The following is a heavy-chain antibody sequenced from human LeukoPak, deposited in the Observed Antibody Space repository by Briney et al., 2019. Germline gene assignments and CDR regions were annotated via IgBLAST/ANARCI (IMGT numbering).Heavy chain of an antibody. D-gene: IGHD1-7*01. CDR1: GGSFSGYY. V-gene: IGHV4-34*01. Sequence: SETLSLTCAVYGGSFSGYYWSWIRQPPGKGLEWIGEINHSGSTNYNPSLKSRVTISVDTSKNQFPLKLSSVTAADTAVYYCAKGRTYYFDYWGQGTLVTVSS. CDR3: AKGRTYYFDY. CDR2: INHSGST. J-gene: IGHJ4*02.